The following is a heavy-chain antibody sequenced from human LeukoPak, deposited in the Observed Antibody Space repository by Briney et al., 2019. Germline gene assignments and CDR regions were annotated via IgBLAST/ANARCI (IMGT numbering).Heavy chain of an antibody. CDR3: ARARSGRGLRFLEWSKTARSDAFDI. CDR1: GGSISSSNW. CDR2: IYHSGST. V-gene: IGHV4-4*02. D-gene: IGHD3-3*01. Sequence: PSETLSLTCAVSGGSISSSNWWSWVRQPPGKGLEWIGEIYHSGSTNYNPSLKSRVTISVDKSKNQFPLKLSSVTAADTAVYYCARARSGRGLRFLEWSKTARSDAFDIWGQGTMVTVSS. J-gene: IGHJ3*02.